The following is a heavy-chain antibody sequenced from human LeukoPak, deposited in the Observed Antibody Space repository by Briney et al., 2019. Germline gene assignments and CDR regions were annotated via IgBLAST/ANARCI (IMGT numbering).Heavy chain of an antibody. D-gene: IGHD1-1*01. Sequence: GASVKVSCKVSGYTLTELSMHWVRQAPGKGLEWMGGFDPEDGETIYAQKFQGRVTMTEDTSTDTAYMELSSLRPEDTAVYYCAINFRGTGDYFDYWGQGTLVTVSS. CDR2: FDPEDGET. J-gene: IGHJ4*02. CDR1: GYTLTELS. CDR3: AINFRGTGDYFDY. V-gene: IGHV1-24*01.